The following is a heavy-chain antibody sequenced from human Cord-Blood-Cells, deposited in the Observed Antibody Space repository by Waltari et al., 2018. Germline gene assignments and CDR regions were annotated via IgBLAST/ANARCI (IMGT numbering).Heavy chain of an antibody. Sequence: EVQLVESGGGLVKPGGALTLSCAASGCTFSRYSMNWGRRGQGKGVSWVSSISRSSSYIYYADSVKGRFTISRDNAKNSLYLQMNSLRAEDTAVYYCARGGGDDAFDIWGQGTMVTDSS. D-gene: IGHD3-16*01. CDR1: GCTFSRYS. CDR3: ARGGGDDAFDI. J-gene: IGHJ3*02. V-gene: IGHV3-21*01. CDR2: ISRSSSYI.